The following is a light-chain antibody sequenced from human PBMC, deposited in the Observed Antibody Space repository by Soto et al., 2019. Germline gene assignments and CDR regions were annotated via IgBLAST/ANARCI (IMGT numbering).Light chain of an antibody. CDR3: QQYNSYPWT. Sequence: DIQMTQSPSTLSASVGYGVTITCRASQSISNRLAWYQQKPGEAPKYLIYDASTLDSGAPSRFSGSGSGTEFTLSIRSLQPDDFATYYCQQYNSYPWTFGQGTKVEI. V-gene: IGKV1-5*01. J-gene: IGKJ1*01. CDR2: DAS. CDR1: QSISNR.